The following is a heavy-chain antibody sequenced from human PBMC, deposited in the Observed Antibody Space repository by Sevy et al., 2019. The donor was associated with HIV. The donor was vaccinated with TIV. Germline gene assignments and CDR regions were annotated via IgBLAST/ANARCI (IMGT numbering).Heavy chain of an antibody. CDR1: GFTFSSYA. D-gene: IGHD6-19*01. CDR2: FSGTGSIT. Sequence: GGSLRLSCAASGFTFSSYAMSWVRQPPGKGLEWVSPFSGTGSITYYADSVRGRFTISRDNSNNNLYLQMNSLRAEDTAVYFCAKGSHNSGWFPDYWGQGTLVTVSS. J-gene: IGHJ4*02. V-gene: IGHV3-23*01. CDR3: AKGSHNSGWFPDY.